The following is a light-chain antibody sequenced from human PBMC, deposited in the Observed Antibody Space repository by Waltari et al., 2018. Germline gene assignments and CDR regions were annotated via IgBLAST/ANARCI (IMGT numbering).Light chain of an antibody. CDR3: QRYDNLPIFA. CDR2: DAS. Sequence: DIQLTQSPPSLSASVGDRVTITCRASQPITNYLNWYQQKPGKAPKLLIHDASKLETGVPSRFSGSQSGTHFTHTISSLQPEDIGTYYCQRYDNLPIFAFGPGTKVEI. J-gene: IGKJ3*01. V-gene: IGKV1-33*01. CDR1: QPITNY.